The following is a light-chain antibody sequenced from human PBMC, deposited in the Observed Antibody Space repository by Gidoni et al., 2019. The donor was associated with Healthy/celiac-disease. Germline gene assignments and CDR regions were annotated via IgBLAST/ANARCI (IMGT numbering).Light chain of an antibody. CDR3: QQRSNWPPWT. Sequence: IVLIPSSATLSWSPGERATLSGRASQSVSSYLAWYQQKPGKAPRLLIYDASNSATGIPARFSGSGSGTEFTLTSSSLEPEDFAVYYCQQRSNWPPWTFSQGTKVEIK. CDR1: QSVSSY. CDR2: DAS. V-gene: IGKV3-11*01. J-gene: IGKJ1*01.